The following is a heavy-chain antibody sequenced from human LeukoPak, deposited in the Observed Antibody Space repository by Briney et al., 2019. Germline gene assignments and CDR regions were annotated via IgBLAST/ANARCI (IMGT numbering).Heavy chain of an antibody. D-gene: IGHD6-19*01. CDR3: ARGGGQWLVMWGNYFDY. V-gene: IGHV4-59*01. Sequence: SETLSLTCTVSGGSISSYYWCWIRQPPGKGLEWIGYIYYSGSTNYNPSLKSRVTISVDTSKNQFSLKLSSVTAADTAVYYCARGGGQWLVMWGNYFDYWGQGTLVTVSS. CDR2: IYYSGST. J-gene: IGHJ4*02. CDR1: GGSISSYY.